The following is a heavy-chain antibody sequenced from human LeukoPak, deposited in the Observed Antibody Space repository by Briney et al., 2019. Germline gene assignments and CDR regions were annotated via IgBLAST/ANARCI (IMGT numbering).Heavy chain of an antibody. Sequence: AGGSLRLSCAASGFTFSSYSMNWVRQAPGKRLEWVSYISSSSSTIYYADSVKGRFTISRDNAKNSLYLQMNSLRAEDTAVYYCAREVYCSSTSCPVDYWGQGTLVTVSS. CDR2: ISSSSSTI. J-gene: IGHJ4*02. V-gene: IGHV3-48*01. CDR3: AREVYCSSTSCPVDY. D-gene: IGHD2-2*01. CDR1: GFTFSSYS.